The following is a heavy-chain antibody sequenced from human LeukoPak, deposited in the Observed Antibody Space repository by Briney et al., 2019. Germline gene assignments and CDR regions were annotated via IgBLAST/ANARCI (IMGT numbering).Heavy chain of an antibody. D-gene: IGHD6-19*01. CDR1: GGTFSSSA. CDR3: ACNHFGWHPKTYGMDV. V-gene: IGHV1-69*13. Sequence: SVKVSCKASGGTFSSSAISWVRQAPGQGLEWMGGVIPIFGTANYAQKFQGRVTITAHESTSTAYLELSSLRSEDTAVYYCACNHFGWHPKTYGMDVWGQGTTVTVSS. CDR2: VIPIFGTA. J-gene: IGHJ6*02.